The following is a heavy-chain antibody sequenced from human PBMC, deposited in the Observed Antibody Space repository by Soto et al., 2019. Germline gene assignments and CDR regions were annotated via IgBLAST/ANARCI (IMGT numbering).Heavy chain of an antibody. Sequence: GGSLRLSCAASGFTFDDYAMHWVRQAPGKGLEWVSGISWNSGSIGYADSVKGRFTISRDNAKNSLYLQMNSLRAEDTALYYCAKAYGSGRPTDAFDIWGQGTMVTVSS. CDR1: GFTFDDYA. J-gene: IGHJ3*02. CDR3: AKAYGSGRPTDAFDI. D-gene: IGHD3-10*01. CDR2: ISWNSGSI. V-gene: IGHV3-9*01.